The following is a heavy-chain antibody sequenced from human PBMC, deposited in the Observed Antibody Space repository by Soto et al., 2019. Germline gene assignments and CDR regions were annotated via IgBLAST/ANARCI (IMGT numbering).Heavy chain of an antibody. CDR1: GDSISDTIYY. Sequence: SETLSLTCRVSGDSISDTIYYWGWIRQPPGMGLEWIGSIHYSGDTSYNPFLRSRVTISTDTSKTQFSLRLRSVTSADTAVYYCARGDSQVSSVFDYWGQGMLVTVSS. CDR2: IHYSGDT. D-gene: IGHD3-16*01. CDR3: ARGDSQVSSVFDY. J-gene: IGHJ4*02. V-gene: IGHV4-39*07.